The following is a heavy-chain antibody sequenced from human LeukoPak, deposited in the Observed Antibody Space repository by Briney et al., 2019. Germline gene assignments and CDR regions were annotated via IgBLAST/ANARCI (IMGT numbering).Heavy chain of an antibody. CDR3: ARGGSYVHY. CDR2: LDSGSKT. J-gene: IGHJ4*02. V-gene: IGHV3-66*01. Sequence: GGSLRLSCAASGFTVSRNHMSWVRQAPGKGLEWVSVLDSGSKTSYAESVKGRFTISRDKSKNTLYLQMNSLRSDDTAVYYCARGGSYVHYWGQGTLVTVSS. D-gene: IGHD1-26*01. CDR1: GFTVSRNH.